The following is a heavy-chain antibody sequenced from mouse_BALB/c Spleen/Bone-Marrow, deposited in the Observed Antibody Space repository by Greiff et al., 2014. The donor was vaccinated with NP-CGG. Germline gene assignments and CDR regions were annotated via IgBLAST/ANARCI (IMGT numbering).Heavy chain of an antibody. CDR3: ARRLLYYFDY. CDR1: GYTFSSYW. CDR2: ILPGSGNT. V-gene: IGHV1-9*01. J-gene: IGHJ2*01. Sequence: QVQLQQSGAELMKPGASVKISCKATGYTFSSYWIEWVKQRPGHGLEWIGEILPGSGNTNYNENFKGEATFTADTSSNTAYMQLSSLTSEDSAVYYCARRLLYYFDYWGQGATLTVSS. D-gene: IGHD1-2*01.